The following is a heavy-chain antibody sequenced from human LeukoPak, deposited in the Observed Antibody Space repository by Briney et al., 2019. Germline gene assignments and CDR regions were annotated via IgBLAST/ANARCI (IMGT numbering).Heavy chain of an antibody. CDR2: INHSGST. D-gene: IGHD3-10*01. CDR3: SRWVSRVWFGDYYMDV. V-gene: IGHV4-39*07. J-gene: IGHJ6*03. CDR1: GGSISSSSYY. Sequence: SETLSLTCTVSGGSISSSSYYWSWIRQPPGKGLEWIGEINHSGSTNYNPSLKSRVTISVDTSKNQFSLKLSSVTAADTAVYYCSRWVSRVWFGDYYMDVWGKGTTVTVSS.